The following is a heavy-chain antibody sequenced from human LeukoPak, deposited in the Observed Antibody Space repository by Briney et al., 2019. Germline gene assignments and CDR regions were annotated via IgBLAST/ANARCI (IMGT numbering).Heavy chain of an antibody. D-gene: IGHD2-21*01. CDR3: SSTGFFNVVYPQGPFDI. CDR1: GYTFTGDY. Sequence: ASVKVSCKASGYTFTGDYIHWVRETPGHGREWMGWIKPNASGTNYAQKFQVRVTMTRDTSISTAQMELSMLRSDASDLSYCSSTGFFNVVYPQGPFDIWGQGTMVTVSS. CDR2: IKPNASGT. V-gene: IGHV1-2*02. J-gene: IGHJ3*02.